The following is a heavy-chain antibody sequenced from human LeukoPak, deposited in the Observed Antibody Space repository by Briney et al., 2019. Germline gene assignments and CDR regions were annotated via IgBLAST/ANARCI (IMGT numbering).Heavy chain of an antibody. D-gene: IGHD3-22*01. Sequence: GGSLRLSCAASGFTFSSYSMNWVRQAPGKGLEWVSSISSSSSYIYYADAVKGRFTISRDNAKNSLYLQMNSLRADDTAVYYCARVHHYYDSSGYYNGMDVWGQGTTVTVSS. J-gene: IGHJ6*02. CDR1: GFTFSSYS. V-gene: IGHV3-21*01. CDR2: ISSSSSYI. CDR3: ARVHHYYDSSGYYNGMDV.